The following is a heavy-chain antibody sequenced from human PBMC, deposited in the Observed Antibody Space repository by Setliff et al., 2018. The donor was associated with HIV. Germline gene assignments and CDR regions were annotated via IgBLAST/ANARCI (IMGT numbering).Heavy chain of an antibody. CDR1: GFTVSSNF. V-gene: IGHV3-53*01. Sequence: PGGSLRLSCAASGFTVSSNFMTWVRQAPGKGLEWVSVINNSGRTYNADSAKGRFTISRDNSKNTLYLQMNSLRAEDTAVYYCAKDRSGYGDSVPFDSWGQGTLVTVSS. D-gene: IGHD4-17*01. J-gene: IGHJ4*02. CDR3: AKDRSGYGDSVPFDS. CDR2: INNSGRT.